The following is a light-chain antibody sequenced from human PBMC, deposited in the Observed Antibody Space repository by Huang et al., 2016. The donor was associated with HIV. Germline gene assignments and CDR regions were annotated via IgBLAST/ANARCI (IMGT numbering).Light chain of an antibody. Sequence: SASVGDRVTITCRASQNISSYLNWYQQKPGKAPKLLIYASSSMQSGVPSRFSGSGSGTDFTLTISSLQPEDFATYYCQQSYSSLTFGGGTKVEIK. V-gene: IGKV1-39*01. CDR3: QQSYSSLT. J-gene: IGKJ4*01. CDR1: QNISSY. CDR2: ASS.